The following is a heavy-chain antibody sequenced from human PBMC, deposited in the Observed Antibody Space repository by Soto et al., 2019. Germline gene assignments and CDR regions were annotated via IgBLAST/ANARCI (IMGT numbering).Heavy chain of an antibody. D-gene: IGHD5-18*01. J-gene: IGHJ4*02. V-gene: IGHV3-23*01. Sequence: GGSLRLSCGASGFTFSSYAMSRVRQAPGKGLEWVSAVSGSGGSTYYADSVKGRFTISRDNSKNTLYLQMNSLRAEDTAVYYCAKDGGYSYGYLTVTTVDPFDYWGQGTLVTVSS. CDR3: AKDGGYSYGYLTVTTVDPFDY. CDR2: VSGSGGST. CDR1: GFTFSSYA.